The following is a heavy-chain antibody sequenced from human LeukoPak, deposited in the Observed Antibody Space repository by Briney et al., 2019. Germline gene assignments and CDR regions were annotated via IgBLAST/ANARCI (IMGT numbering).Heavy chain of an antibody. CDR1: GFTFTSYG. D-gene: IGHD2-2*01. J-gene: IGHJ6*02. Sequence: GRSLRLSCAASGFTFTSYGMHWVRQAPGKGLEWVAVISYDGSNKYYADSVKGRFTISRDNSKNTLYLQMNSLRAEDTAVYYCARALYCSSTSCYGDYYYYGMDVWGQGTTVTVSS. V-gene: IGHV3-30*03. CDR2: ISYDGSNK. CDR3: ARALYCSSTSCYGDYYYYGMDV.